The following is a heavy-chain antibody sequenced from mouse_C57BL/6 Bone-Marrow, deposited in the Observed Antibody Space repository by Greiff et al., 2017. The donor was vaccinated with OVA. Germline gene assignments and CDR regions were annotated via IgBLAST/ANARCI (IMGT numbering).Heavy chain of an antibody. CDR1: GYTFTSYG. CDR2: IYPRSGNT. V-gene: IGHV1-81*01. Sequence: VKLQQSGAELARPGASVKLSCKASGYTFTSYGISWVKQRTGQGLEWIGEIYPRSGNTYYNEKFKGKATLTADKSSSTAYMELRSLTSEDSAVYFGAGGGYYSRSWFAYWGQGTLVTVSA. J-gene: IGHJ3*01. CDR3: AGGGYYSRSWFAY. D-gene: IGHD2-3*01.